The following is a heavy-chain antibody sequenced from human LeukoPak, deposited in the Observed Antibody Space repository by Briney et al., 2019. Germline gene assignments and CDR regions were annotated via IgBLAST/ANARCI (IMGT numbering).Heavy chain of an antibody. V-gene: IGHV3-30*18. CDR1: GFTFSDHG. J-gene: IGHJ4*02. Sequence: GGSLRLSCAASGFTFSDHGMHWVRQAPGKGPEWVAVISHGGTIEYYADSVKGRFTISRDNSKNTLYLQMNSLRAEDTAVYYCAKETGGSGSSYLSYFDYWGQGTLVTVSS. D-gene: IGHD3-10*01. CDR2: ISHGGTIE. CDR3: AKETGGSGSSYLSYFDY.